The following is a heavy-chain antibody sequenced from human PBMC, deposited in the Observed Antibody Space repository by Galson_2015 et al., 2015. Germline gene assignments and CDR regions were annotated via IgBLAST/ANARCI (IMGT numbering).Heavy chain of an antibody. V-gene: IGHV5-51*01. CDR1: GYSFTSYW. Sequence: QSGAEVKKPGESLKISCKGSGYSFTSYWIGWVRQMPGKGLEWMGIIYPGDSDTRYSPSFQGQVTISADKSISTAYLQWSSLKASDTAMYYCARRITNYSNLNTVHYFDYWGQGTLVTVSS. CDR3: ARRITNYSNLNTVHYFDY. J-gene: IGHJ4*02. D-gene: IGHD4-11*01. CDR2: IYPGDSDT.